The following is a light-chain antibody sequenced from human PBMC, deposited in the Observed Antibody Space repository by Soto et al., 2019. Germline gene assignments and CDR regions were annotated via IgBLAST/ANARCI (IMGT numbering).Light chain of an antibody. CDR1: SSDVGGYNY. V-gene: IGLV2-14*01. Sequence: QSVLTQPASVSGSPGQSITISCTGTSSDVGGYNYVSWYQQHPGKAPKLMIYEVSNRPSGVSNRFSGSKSGNTASLTISGLQAEDEADYYCSSYTNKNSYILFGGGTKVTVL. CDR3: SSYTNKNSYIL. J-gene: IGLJ1*01. CDR2: EVS.